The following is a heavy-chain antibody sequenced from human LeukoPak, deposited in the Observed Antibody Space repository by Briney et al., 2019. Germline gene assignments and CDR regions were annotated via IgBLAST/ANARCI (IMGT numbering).Heavy chain of an antibody. CDR1: VDSMLSYY. CDR3: AKSNGYGLVDI. Sequence: SETLSLTCTVSVDSMLSYYWTWIRQPPGGGLEWIGYIYDTGLTNYNPSLKSRVTISLDRSNRQFSLRLTSVTAADTAVYYCAKSNGYGLVDIWGQGTMVTVSS. J-gene: IGHJ3*02. V-gene: IGHV4-59*01. CDR2: IYDTGLT. D-gene: IGHD3-10*01.